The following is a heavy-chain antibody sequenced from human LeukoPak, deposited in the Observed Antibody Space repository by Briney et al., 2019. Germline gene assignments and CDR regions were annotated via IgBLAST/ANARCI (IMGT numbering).Heavy chain of an antibody. Sequence: SCKASGFTFSSYWMHWVRHAPGKGLVWVSRINSDGSSTSYADSVKGRFTISRDNAKNTLYLQMNSLRAEDTAVYYCARDRSSWYAFDYWGQGTLVTVSS. CDR1: GFTFSSYW. D-gene: IGHD6-13*01. CDR3: ARDRSSWYAFDY. V-gene: IGHV3-74*01. CDR2: INSDGSST. J-gene: IGHJ4*02.